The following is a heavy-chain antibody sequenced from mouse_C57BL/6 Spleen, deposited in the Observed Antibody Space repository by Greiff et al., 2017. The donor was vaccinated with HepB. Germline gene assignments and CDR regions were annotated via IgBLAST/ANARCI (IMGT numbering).Heavy chain of an antibody. CDR1: GYTFNSYT. Sequence: QVQLQQSGAELARPGASVKMSCKASGYTFNSYTMHWVKQRPGQGLEWIGYINPSSGYTKYNQKFKDKATLTADKSSSTAYMQLSSLTSEDSAVYYCARGGHYDGYYGFAYGGQGTLVTVSA. CDR2: INPSSGYT. J-gene: IGHJ3*01. CDR3: ARGGHYDGYYGFAY. V-gene: IGHV1-4*01. D-gene: IGHD2-3*01.